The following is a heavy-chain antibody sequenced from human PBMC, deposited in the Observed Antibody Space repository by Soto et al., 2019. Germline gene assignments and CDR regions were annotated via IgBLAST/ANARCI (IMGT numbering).Heavy chain of an antibody. CDR1: GFTFSSYG. V-gene: IGHV3-30*03. CDR3: ARGGLYYSDSNGYYEGNFVY. J-gene: IGHJ4*02. Sequence: QVQLVESGGGVVRPGRSLRLSCAASGFTFSSYGMHWVRQAPGKGLEWVAIISYDGRNKYYADSVKGRFTLSRDNSENTLSLQMNSLRPGDPAVYYCARGGLYYSDSNGYYEGNFVYWGQGTLVTVSS. D-gene: IGHD3-22*01. CDR2: ISYDGRNK.